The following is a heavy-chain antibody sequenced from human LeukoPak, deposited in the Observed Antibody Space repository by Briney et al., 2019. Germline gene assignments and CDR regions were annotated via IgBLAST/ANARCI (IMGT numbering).Heavy chain of an antibody. CDR2: IKKDGTST. V-gene: IGHV3-74*01. J-gene: IGHJ6*02. CDR3: ARENYHGLDV. Sequence: GGSLRLSCAGSGFTLSSYWIHWVRQAPGKGLVWLSRIKKDGTSTSYADSVQGRFTISRDNAKNTVYVQMSSLRAEDTAVYYCARENYHGLDVWGQGTTVTVSS. CDR1: GFTLSSYW.